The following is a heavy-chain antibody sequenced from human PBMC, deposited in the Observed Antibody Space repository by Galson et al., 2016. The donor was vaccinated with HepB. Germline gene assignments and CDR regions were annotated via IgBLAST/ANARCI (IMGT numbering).Heavy chain of an antibody. CDR3: ARDYIMMTVTRGPDY. V-gene: IGHV3-30*03. J-gene: IGHJ4*02. CDR1: GFTFSRYG. Sequence: SLRLSCAASGFTFSRYGIHWVRQAQGKGLEWVAVISYDGSYKFYADSVRGRFTISRDNSEDTVYLQMNSLRAEDAALYYCARDYIMMTVTRGPDYWGQGTLVSVSS. D-gene: IGHD4-17*01. CDR2: ISYDGSYK.